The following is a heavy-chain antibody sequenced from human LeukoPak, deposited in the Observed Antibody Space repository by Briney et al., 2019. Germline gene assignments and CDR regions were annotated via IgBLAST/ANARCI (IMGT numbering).Heavy chain of an antibody. CDR3: ARESDSSGWYDS. D-gene: IGHD3-22*01. CDR2: ISGDGGST. J-gene: IGHJ5*01. Sequence: GGTLTLPCAAPGFSFDDYAIHWVRQAPGKGLEWVSLISGDGGSTFYAYSVKGRFTISRDNSKNSLYLQMSSLRSEDTALYSCARESDSSGWYDSWGQGTLVTVSS. CDR1: GFSFDDYA. V-gene: IGHV3-43*02.